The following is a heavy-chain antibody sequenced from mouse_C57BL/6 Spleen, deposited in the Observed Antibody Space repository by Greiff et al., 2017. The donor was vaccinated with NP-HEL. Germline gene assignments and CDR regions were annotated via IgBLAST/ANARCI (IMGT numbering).Heavy chain of an antibody. CDR1: GFTFSSYG. CDR2: ISSGGSYT. V-gene: IGHV5-6*02. Sequence: DVKLVESGGDLVKPGGSLKLSCAASGFTFSSYGMSWVRQTPDKRLEWVATISSGGSYTYYPDSVKGRFTISRDNAKNTLYLQMSSLKAEDTAMYYCARGDLDYWGQGTTLTVSS. CDR3: ARGDLDY. J-gene: IGHJ2*01.